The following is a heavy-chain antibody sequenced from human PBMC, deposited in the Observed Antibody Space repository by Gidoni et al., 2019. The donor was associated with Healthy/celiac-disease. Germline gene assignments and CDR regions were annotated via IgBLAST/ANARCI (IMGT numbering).Heavy chain of an antibody. CDR3: ARGGGQDIVVVPAAYYMDV. CDR2: IIPNFGTA. V-gene: IGHV1-69*01. CDR1: GGTFSSYA. D-gene: IGHD2-2*01. J-gene: IGHJ6*03. Sequence: QVQLVQSGAEVQKPGYSVKVSCKASGGTFSSYAISWVRQAPGQRLEWMGGIIPNFGTANDAQKFQARVEITAGESTSRAYMEVSSLRSENTAVYYCARGGGQDIVVVPAAYYMDVWGKGTTVTVSS.